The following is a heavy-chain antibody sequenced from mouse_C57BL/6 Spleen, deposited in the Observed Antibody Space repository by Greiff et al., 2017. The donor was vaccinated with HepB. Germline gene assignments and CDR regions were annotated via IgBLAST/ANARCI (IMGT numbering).Heavy chain of an antibody. J-gene: IGHJ2*01. CDR3: ARPGAVGYYFDY. V-gene: IGHV5-17*01. CDR2: ISSGSSTI. D-gene: IGHD1-1*01. CDR1: GFTFSDYG. Sequence: EVKVVESGGGLVKPGGSLKLSCAASGFTFSDYGMHWVRQAPEKGLEWVAYISSGSSTIYYADTVKGRFTISRDNAKNTLFLQMTSLRSEDTAMYYCARPGAVGYYFDYWGQGTTLTVSS.